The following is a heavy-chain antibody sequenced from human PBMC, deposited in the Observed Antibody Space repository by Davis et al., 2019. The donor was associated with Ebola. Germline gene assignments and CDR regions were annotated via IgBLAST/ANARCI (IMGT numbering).Heavy chain of an antibody. CDR2: IFQSVST. J-gene: IGHJ4*02. V-gene: IGHV4-59*12. D-gene: IGHD6-19*01. CDR3: ARLETVAGLDY. Sequence: GSLRLSCTVSGGSISSYYWSWIRQPPGKGLEWIGYIFQSVSTYYNPSLKSRVTTSVDTSKNQLSLTLSSVTAADTAVYYCARLETVAGLDYWGQGTLVTISS. CDR1: GGSISSYY.